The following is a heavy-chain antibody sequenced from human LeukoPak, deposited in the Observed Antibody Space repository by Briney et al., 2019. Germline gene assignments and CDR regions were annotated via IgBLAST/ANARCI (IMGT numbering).Heavy chain of an antibody. CDR3: ARDSGIAAREGADY. CDR1: GYTFTSYD. Sequence: ASVKVSCEASGYTFTSYDIKWVRQATGQGLEWMGWMNPNSGNTGYAQKFQGRVTMTRNTSISTAYMELSSLRSEDTAVYYCARDSGIAAREGADYWGQGTLVTVSS. CDR2: MNPNSGNT. J-gene: IGHJ4*02. D-gene: IGHD6-13*01. V-gene: IGHV1-8*01.